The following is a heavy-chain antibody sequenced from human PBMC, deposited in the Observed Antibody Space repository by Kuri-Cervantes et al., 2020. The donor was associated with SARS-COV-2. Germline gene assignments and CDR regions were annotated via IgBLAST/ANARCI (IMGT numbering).Heavy chain of an antibody. D-gene: IGHD6-25*01. J-gene: IGHJ4*02. V-gene: IGHV4-39*07. CDR2: IYYSGST. CDR3: ARVGSALRRDFGY. CDR1: GGSISSSSYY. Sequence: SETLSLTCTVSGGSISSSSYYWGWIRQPPGKGLEWIGSIYYSGSTYYNPSLKSRVTISVDTSKNQFSLKLSSVTAADTAVYYCARVGSALRRDFGYWGQGTLVTVSS.